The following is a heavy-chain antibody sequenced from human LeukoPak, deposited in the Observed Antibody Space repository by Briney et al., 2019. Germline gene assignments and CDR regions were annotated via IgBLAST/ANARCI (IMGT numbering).Heavy chain of an antibody. CDR3: ARGDIVATNAFDI. D-gene: IGHD5-12*01. V-gene: IGHV4-59*01. J-gene: IGHJ3*02. CDR2: IYYSGST. CDR1: GGSISSYY. Sequence: SETLSLTCIVSGGSISSYYWSWIRQPPGKGLEWIGYIYYSGSTNYNPSLKSRVTISVDTSKNQFSLKLSSVTAADTAVYYCARGDIVATNAFDIWGQGTMVTVSS.